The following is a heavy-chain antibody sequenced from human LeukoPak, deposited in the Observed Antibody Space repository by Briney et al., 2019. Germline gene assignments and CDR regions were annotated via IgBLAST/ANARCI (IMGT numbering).Heavy chain of an antibody. CDR3: AREGGRYCSSTSCYKTPLWD. D-gene: IGHD2-2*01. CDR2: INPNSGGT. CDR1: GYTFTGYY. J-gene: IGHJ4*02. V-gene: IGHV1-2*02. Sequence: ASVKVSCKSSGYTFTGYYMHWVRQASAQGLEWMGWINPNSGGTNYAQKFQGRVTMTRDTSISTAYMELSRLRSDDTAVYYCAREGGRYCSSTSCYKTPLWDGGQGTLVTVSS.